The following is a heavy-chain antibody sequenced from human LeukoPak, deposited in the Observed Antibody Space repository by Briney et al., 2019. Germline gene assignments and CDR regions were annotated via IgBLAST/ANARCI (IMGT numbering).Heavy chain of an antibody. CDR1: GFTFSTYE. V-gene: IGHV3-48*03. CDR3: ARDKENTFSNNWFDP. J-gene: IGHJ5*02. D-gene: IGHD3-3*02. CDR2: ISFSGNTM. Sequence: GGSLRLSCAASGFTFSTYEMNWIRQAPGKGLEWVSYISFSGNTMYYADSVKGRFSISRDNAKNSLYLQMNSLRVEDTALYYCARDKENTFSNNWFDPWGQGTLVTVSS.